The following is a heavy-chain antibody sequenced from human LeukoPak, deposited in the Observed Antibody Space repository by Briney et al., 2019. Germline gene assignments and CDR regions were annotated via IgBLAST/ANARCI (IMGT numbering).Heavy chain of an antibody. J-gene: IGHJ6*03. CDR3: AKTKYYDFWSGRVGYYYMDV. D-gene: IGHD3-3*01. Sequence: GGSLRFSCAASGFTFSNYAMSWVRQAPGKGLEWVSGISGGGGSTYYADSVKGRFTISRDNSKNTLYLQMNSLRAEDTAVYYCAKTKYYDFWSGRVGYYYMDVWGKGTTVIVSS. CDR2: ISGGGGST. CDR1: GFTFSNYA. V-gene: IGHV3-23*01.